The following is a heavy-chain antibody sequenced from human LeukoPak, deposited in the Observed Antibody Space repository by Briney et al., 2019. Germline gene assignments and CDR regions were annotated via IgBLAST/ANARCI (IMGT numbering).Heavy chain of an antibody. D-gene: IGHD2-2*02. CDR3: ARRLYCSGTSCYTGPDALDV. V-gene: IGHV3-33*01. J-gene: IGHJ3*01. CDR1: GFAFSTHG. CDR2: IWFDGTNK. Sequence: GGSLRLSCAASGFAFSTHGMHWVRQAPGQGLEGVAVIWFDGTNKYYADSVKGRFTISRDNSENTLYLQMNSLRAEDTAVYYCARRLYCSGTSCYTGPDALDVWGQETVVTVSS.